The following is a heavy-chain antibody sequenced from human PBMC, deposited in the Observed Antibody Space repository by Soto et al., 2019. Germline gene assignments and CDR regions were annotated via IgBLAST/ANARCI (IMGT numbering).Heavy chain of an antibody. CDR1: GFTFSTYW. CDR3: ASSEQSSIFDY. V-gene: IGHV3-7*01. J-gene: IGHJ4*02. Sequence: EVQLVESGGGLVQPGGSLRLSCAASGFTFSTYWMGWVRQAPGKGLEWVANIKQDGSDKYYVDSVKGRFTISRDNAKNSLYLQMKSLRAEDTAVYFCASSEQSSIFDYWGRGTLVTVSS. D-gene: IGHD6-19*01. CDR2: IKQDGSDK.